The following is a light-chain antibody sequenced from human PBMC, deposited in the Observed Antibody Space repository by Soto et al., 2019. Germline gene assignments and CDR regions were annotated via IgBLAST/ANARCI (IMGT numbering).Light chain of an antibody. CDR3: HQYGTSLWT. CDR1: QSVSANY. Sequence: EIVLTQSPGTLSLSPGERATVSCRASQSVSANYLAWSQQKPGQAPSLLIYGASSRATGIPDRFSGSGSGTDFTLTISRLQPEDLAVYYCHQYGTSLWTFGQGTKVEMK. CDR2: GAS. J-gene: IGKJ1*01. V-gene: IGKV3-20*01.